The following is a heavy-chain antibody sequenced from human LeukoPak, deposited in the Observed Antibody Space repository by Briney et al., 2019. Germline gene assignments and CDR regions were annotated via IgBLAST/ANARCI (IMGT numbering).Heavy chain of an antibody. D-gene: IGHD6-19*01. Sequence: SVKVSCKASGGTFSSYAISWVRQAPGQGLEWMGGIIPIFGTANYAQKFQGRVTITADKSTSTVYMELSSLRSEDTAVYYCARETSGWYYGYWGQGTLVTVSS. CDR2: IIPIFGTA. CDR3: ARETSGWYYGY. V-gene: IGHV1-69*06. J-gene: IGHJ4*02. CDR1: GGTFSSYA.